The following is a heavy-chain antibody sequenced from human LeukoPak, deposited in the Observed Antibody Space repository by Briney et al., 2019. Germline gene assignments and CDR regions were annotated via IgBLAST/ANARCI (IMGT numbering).Heavy chain of an antibody. CDR1: GGSISSSGYY. D-gene: IGHD1-26*01. V-gene: IGHV4-39*02. Sequence: SETLSLTCTVSGGSISSSGYYWGWIRQPPGKGLEWIGSIYYSGSTYYNPSLKSRVTISVDTSKNQFSLKLSSVTAADTAVYYCARDQSGTSDYWGQGTLVTVSS. J-gene: IGHJ4*02. CDR2: IYYSGST. CDR3: ARDQSGTSDY.